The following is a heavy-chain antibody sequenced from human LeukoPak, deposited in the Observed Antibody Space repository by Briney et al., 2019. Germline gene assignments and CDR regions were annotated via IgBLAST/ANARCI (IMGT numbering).Heavy chain of an antibody. CDR2: ISGNGRST. D-gene: IGHD2-8*02. CDR3: AKEYYVLLVYALGGSFDY. CDR1: GFTLSSYA. Sequence: GGSLRLSCAAAGFTLSSYAMSWVRQAPGKWLEWVSTISGNGRSTYYGDSVKGRFTISRDNSKNTLSLQMNSLRAEDTAVYYCAKEYYVLLVYALGGSFDYWGRGTLVTVSS. J-gene: IGHJ4*02. V-gene: IGHV3-23*01.